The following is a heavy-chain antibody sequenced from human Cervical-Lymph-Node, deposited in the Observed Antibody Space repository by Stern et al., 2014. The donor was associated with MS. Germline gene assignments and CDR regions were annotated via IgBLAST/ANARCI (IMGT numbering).Heavy chain of an antibody. CDR2: ISYDGNHK. J-gene: IGHJ4*02. V-gene: IGHV3-30*03. CDR3: ARDYEDTSMLFDH. Sequence: VQLVESGGAVVQPGRSLRLSCAASGFTFSSYGMHWVRQAPGKGLVWETVISYDGNHKYYAASVKGRFTISRDNSKNTLHLQMNSVTPDDTAIYYCARDYEDTSMLFDHWGQGTLVTVSS. CDR1: GFTFSSYG. D-gene: IGHD2-8*01.